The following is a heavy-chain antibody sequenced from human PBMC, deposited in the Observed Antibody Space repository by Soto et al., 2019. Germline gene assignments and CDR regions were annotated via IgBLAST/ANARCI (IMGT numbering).Heavy chain of an antibody. V-gene: IGHV3-23*01. Sequence: EVQLLESGGGLVQPGGSLRLSCVGSGFTFINYAMNWVRQNPGKGREWVSTISGGGDRTFDADTGKVRFTISSDNSKNTVNLQINSLRADDTAVYYCARKVLGSTSRPDWWYFDLWGRGTRVTVSS. D-gene: IGHD2-2*01. CDR3: ARKVLGSTSRPDWWYFDL. CDR2: ISGGGDRT. CDR1: GFTFINYA. J-gene: IGHJ2*01.